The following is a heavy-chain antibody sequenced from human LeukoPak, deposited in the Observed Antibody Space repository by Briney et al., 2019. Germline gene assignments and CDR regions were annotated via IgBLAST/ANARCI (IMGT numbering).Heavy chain of an antibody. J-gene: IGHJ4*02. CDR3: AKGSGGSYYGYFDY. CDR1: GFTFSSYG. Sequence: GGSLRLSCAASGFTFSSYGMHWVRQAPGKGLEWVAVISYDGSDNYYVDSVKGRFTISRDNSMHTLYLQMNSLRAEDAAVYYCAKGSGGSYYGYFDYWGQGTLVTVSS. CDR2: ISYDGSDN. D-gene: IGHD1-26*01. V-gene: IGHV3-30*18.